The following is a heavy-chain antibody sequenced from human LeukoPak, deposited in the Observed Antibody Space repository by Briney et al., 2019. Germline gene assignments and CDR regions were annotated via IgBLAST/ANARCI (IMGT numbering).Heavy chain of an antibody. J-gene: IGHJ4*02. CDR1: GHTLRDLS. CDR2: YDPEDDER. V-gene: IGHV1-24*01. Sequence: ASLKVSCKAFGHTLRDLSIYWVRQAPVKGLEWMGGYDPEDDERIYAEKFLGRVTVTEDTSTDTAYMELTSLRSEDTAVYYCSTETAGNYWGKGPLVTVPS. CDR3: STETAGNY.